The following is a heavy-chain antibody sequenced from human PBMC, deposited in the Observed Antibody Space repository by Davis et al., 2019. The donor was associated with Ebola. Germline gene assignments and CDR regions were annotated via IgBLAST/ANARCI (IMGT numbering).Heavy chain of an antibody. J-gene: IGHJ3*01. V-gene: IGHV1-2*06. CDR3: ARDYGGFGLDL. CDR2: IRPNLGET. CDR1: GYTFTSYY. D-gene: IGHD4-23*01. Sequence: ASVKVSCKASGYTFTSYYMHWVRQAPGQGLEWVGRIRPNLGETNFAEKFQGRVTLTRDTSIRTAYMELNILTSDDAAVYFCARDYGGFGLDLWGQGTLITVSS.